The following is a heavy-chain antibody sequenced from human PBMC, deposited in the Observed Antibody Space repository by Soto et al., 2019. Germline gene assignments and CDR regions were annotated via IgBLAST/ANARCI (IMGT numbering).Heavy chain of an antibody. CDR2: ISVSADNT. CDR3: AKDGIRGIHMDH. J-gene: IGHJ4*02. Sequence: PGGSLRLSCAGSGFSLGSYPMSWVRQAPGKGLQWVSSISVSADNTYYADSVRGRFNISRDSFKRTLYLQMNSLRAEDTAVYYCAKDGIRGIHMDHWGQGTPVTVSS. CDR1: GFSLGSYP. V-gene: IGHV3-23*01. D-gene: IGHD1-1*01.